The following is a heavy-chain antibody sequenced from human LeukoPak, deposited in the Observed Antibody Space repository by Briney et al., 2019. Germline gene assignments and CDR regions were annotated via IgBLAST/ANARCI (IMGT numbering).Heavy chain of an antibody. CDR2: ISGYNGNT. D-gene: IGHD2-21*02. Sequence: ASVKVSCKASGYTFTSYGISWVRQAPGQGLEWMGWISGYNGNTNYAHKLQGRVAITTDTSTSTAYMDLRSLRSDATAVYYCARAPHIVVVTDFDYWGQGTLLTVSS. CDR3: ARAPHIVVVTDFDY. V-gene: IGHV1-18*01. J-gene: IGHJ4*02. CDR1: GYTFTSYG.